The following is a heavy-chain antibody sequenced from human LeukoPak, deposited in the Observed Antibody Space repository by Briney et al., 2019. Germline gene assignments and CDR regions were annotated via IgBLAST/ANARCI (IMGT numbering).Heavy chain of an antibody. CDR3: ARGDTAMVR. D-gene: IGHD5-18*01. J-gene: IGHJ4*02. CDR1: GGSVSSYY. Sequence: SETLTLTCTVSGGSVSSYYWSWIRQPPGKGLEWIGYIYYSGSTNYNPSLKSRVTISVDTSKNQFSLKLSSVTAADTAVYYCARGDTAMVRWGQGTLVTVSS. CDR2: IYYSGST. V-gene: IGHV4-59*02.